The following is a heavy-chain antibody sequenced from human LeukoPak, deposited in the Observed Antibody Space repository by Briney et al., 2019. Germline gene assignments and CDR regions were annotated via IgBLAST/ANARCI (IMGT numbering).Heavy chain of an antibody. V-gene: IGHV1-69*04. CDR1: GDTFSSYG. CDR3: ARHYGGLDDY. J-gene: IGHJ4*02. CDR2: IIPIVGST. Sequence: ASVKVSCKTSGDTFSSYGISWVRQAPGQGLEWMGRIIPIVGSTNYAEKLQGRVTITADKSTSTVYMELSSLRSEDTTVYYCARHYGGLDDYWGQGTLIIVSS. D-gene: IGHD4-23*01.